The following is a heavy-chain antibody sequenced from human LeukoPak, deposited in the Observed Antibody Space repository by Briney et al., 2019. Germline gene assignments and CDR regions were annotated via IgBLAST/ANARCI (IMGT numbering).Heavy chain of an antibody. Sequence: GASVKVSCKASGYTFTSYDINWVRQDTGQGLEWMGWMNPNSGNTGYAQKFQGRVTMTRNTSISTAYMELSSLRSEDTAVYYCARGLTMVRGVIIPYWGQGTLVTVSS. CDR2: MNPNSGNT. CDR1: GYTFTSYD. V-gene: IGHV1-8*01. J-gene: IGHJ4*02. CDR3: ARGLTMVRGVIIPY. D-gene: IGHD3-10*01.